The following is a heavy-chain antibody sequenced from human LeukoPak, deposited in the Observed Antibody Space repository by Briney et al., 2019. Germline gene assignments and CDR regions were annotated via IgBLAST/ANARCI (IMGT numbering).Heavy chain of an antibody. CDR1: GFTFSAYA. D-gene: IGHD4-17*01. CDR2: ISGGGDFS. V-gene: IGHV3-23*01. CDR3: TKEGTLTRKLSFDC. Sequence: PGGSLRLSCAASGFTFSAYAMSWVRQAPGKGLEWVSAISGGGDFSYYADSVTGRFTISRDNSKNTLFLQMNSLRAEDTAIYYCTKEGTLTRKLSFDCWGPGTLVTVSS. J-gene: IGHJ4*02.